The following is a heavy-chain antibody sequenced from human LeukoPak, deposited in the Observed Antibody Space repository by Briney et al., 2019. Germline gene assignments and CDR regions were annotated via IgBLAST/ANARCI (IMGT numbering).Heavy chain of an antibody. CDR3: ASGYDLPY. J-gene: IGHJ4*02. CDR2: ISRSGSTI. Sequence: GGSLRLSCAASGFIFSNYEMNWVRQAPGKGLEWVSYISRSGSTIYYADSVKGRFTISRDNAKNSLYLQMNSLRVEDTAVYYCASGYDLPYWGQGTLVTVSS. CDR1: GFIFSNYE. V-gene: IGHV3-48*03. D-gene: IGHD5-12*01.